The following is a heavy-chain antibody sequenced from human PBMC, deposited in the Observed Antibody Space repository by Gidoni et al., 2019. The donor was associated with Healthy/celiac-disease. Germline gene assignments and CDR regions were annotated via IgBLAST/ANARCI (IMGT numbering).Heavy chain of an antibody. Sequence: EVQLLESGGGWVQPGGSLRLSCAASGFTFSSYAMSWVRHAPGKGLEWVSAISGSGGSTYYADSVKGRFTISRDNSKNTLYLQMNSLRAEDTAVYYCAKDWDYGDYKDYFDYWGQGTLVTVSS. CDR2: ISGSGGST. D-gene: IGHD4-17*01. J-gene: IGHJ4*02. V-gene: IGHV3-23*01. CDR1: GFTFSSYA. CDR3: AKDWDYGDYKDYFDY.